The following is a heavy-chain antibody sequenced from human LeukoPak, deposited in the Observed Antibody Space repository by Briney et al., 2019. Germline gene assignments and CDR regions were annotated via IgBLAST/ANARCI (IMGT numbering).Heavy chain of an antibody. V-gene: IGHV3-66*03. J-gene: IGHJ4*02. D-gene: IGHD5-12*01. CDR2: IYSSGDT. CDR3: AKDQSGWSGYATPGY. Sequence: PGGSLRLSCAASGFTVSSKYMSWVRQTPGKGLQWVALIYSSGDTYTADSVKGRFTISRDNSKNTLYLQMNSLRAEDTAIYYCAKDQSGWSGYATPGYWGQGTLVTVSS. CDR1: GFTVSSKY.